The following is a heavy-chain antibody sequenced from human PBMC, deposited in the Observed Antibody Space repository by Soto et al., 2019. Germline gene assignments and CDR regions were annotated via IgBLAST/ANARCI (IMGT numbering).Heavy chain of an antibody. D-gene: IGHD2-21*02. CDR1: GYTFTTHG. J-gene: IGHJ4*02. CDR2: NSGYNGNT. V-gene: IGHV1-18*04. Sequence: QVQLVQSGVEVKKPGASVKVSCKASGYTFTTHGVSWVRQAPGQGLEWMGWNSGYNGNTKYAQRLQGRVTMTTDTSTNTAYMELRSLRSDDTAVNYCASWAGQVRDFAGPFDYWGQGTLVTVSS. CDR3: ASWAGQVRDFAGPFDY.